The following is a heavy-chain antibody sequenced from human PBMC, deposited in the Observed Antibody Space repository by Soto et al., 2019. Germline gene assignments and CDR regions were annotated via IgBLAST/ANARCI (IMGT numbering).Heavy chain of an antibody. CDR3: ARAVAGSLDY. D-gene: IGHD6-19*01. J-gene: IGHJ4*02. CDR1: GDSISSTSVA. V-gene: IGHV6-1*01. CDR2: TYYRSKWSN. Sequence: PSQPLSLTCAISGDSISSTSVAWNWIRQSPSRGLEWLGRTYYRSKWSNDYAVSARSRIIINPDTSKNQFSLQLNSVTPEDTAVYYCARAVAGSLDYWGQGTLVTVSS.